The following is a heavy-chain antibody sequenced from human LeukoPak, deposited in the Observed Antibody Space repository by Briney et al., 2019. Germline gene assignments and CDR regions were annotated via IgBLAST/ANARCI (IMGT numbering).Heavy chain of an antibody. J-gene: IGHJ4*02. CDR2: IYSGGST. D-gene: IGHD3-22*01. Sequence: PPGGSLRLSCAASGFTVSSNYMSWVRQAPGKGLEWVSVIYSGGSTYYADSVKGRFTISRDNSKNTLYLQMNSLRAEDTAVYYCARDAHYYDSSGYPTYYFDYWGQGTLVTVSS. CDR3: ARDAHYYDSSGYPTYYFDY. V-gene: IGHV3-53*01. CDR1: GFTVSSNY.